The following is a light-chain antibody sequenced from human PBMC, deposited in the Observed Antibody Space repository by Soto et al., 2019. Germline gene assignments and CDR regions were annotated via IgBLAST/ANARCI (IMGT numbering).Light chain of an antibody. J-gene: IGKJ4*01. CDR2: EAS. CDR3: QQRSIWPLT. CDR1: QSINTF. V-gene: IGKV3-11*01. Sequence: EVLLTQSPATLSVSPGESVTLSCRASQSINTFLAWYQQKPGQAPRLLIYEASYRAAGIPARFSGRGSGTDFTLTIHSLEPEDFAVYHCQQRSIWPLTFGGGTRVE.